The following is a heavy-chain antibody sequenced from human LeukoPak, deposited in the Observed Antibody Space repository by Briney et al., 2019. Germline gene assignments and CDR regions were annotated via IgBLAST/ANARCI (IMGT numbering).Heavy chain of an antibody. Sequence: GASVKVSCTASGYTFTSYAMHWVRQAPGQRLEWMGWINAGNGNTKYSQKFQGRVTITRDTSASTAYMELSSLRSEDTAVYYCARVFPYCTNGVCHSNNWFDPWGQGTLVTVSS. CDR3: ARVFPYCTNGVCHSNNWFDP. J-gene: IGHJ5*02. D-gene: IGHD2-8*01. CDR1: GYTFTSYA. V-gene: IGHV1-3*01. CDR2: INAGNGNT.